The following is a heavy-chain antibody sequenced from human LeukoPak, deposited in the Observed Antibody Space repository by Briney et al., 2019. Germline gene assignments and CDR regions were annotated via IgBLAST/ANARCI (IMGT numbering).Heavy chain of an antibody. D-gene: IGHD6-13*01. J-gene: IGHJ3*02. CDR3: ARDGVYSRNFDAFDI. CDR1: GFTFSIYA. Sequence: GRSLRLSCAASGFTFSIYAMHWVRQAPGKGLEWVAIISYDGSNKYFADSVKGRFTISRDNSKNTLYLQMNSLRAEDTAVYSCARDGVYSRNFDAFDIWGQGTMVTVSS. CDR2: ISYDGSNK. V-gene: IGHV3-30-3*01.